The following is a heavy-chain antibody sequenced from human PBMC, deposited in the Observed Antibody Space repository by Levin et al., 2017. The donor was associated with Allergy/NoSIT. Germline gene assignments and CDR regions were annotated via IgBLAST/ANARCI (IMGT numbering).Heavy chain of an antibody. D-gene: IGHD5-12*01. V-gene: IGHV3-30-3*01. J-gene: IGHJ4*02. CDR1: GFTFSSYA. CDR3: ARDQEYSGYDFIDY. Sequence: PGGSLRLSCAASGFTFSSYAMHWVRQAPGKGLEWVAVISYDENNKWYADSVKGRFTISRDNSKNTLYLQMNSLRAEDTAVYYCARDQEYSGYDFIDYWGQGTLVTVSS. CDR2: ISYDENNK.